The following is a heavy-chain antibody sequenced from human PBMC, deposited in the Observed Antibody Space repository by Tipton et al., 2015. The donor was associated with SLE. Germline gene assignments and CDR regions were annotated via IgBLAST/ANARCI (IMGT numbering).Heavy chain of an antibody. D-gene: IGHD3-22*01. Sequence: TLSLTCTVSGGSISSYYWSWIRQHPGKGLEWIGYIYYSGSTYYNPSLKSRVTISVDTSKNQSSLKLSSVTAADTAVYYCARFRTDSSGYDYWGQGTLVTVSS. CDR2: IYYSGST. CDR1: GGSISSYY. CDR3: ARFRTDSSGYDY. V-gene: IGHV4-31*03. J-gene: IGHJ4*02.